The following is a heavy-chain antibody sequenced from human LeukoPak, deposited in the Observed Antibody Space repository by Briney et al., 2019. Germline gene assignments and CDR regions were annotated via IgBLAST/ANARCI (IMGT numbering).Heavy chain of an antibody. CDR2: INPNSGGT. J-gene: IGHJ4*02. Sequence: ASVKVSCKASGYTFTDYYMHWVRQAPGQGLEWMRWINPNSGGTNYAQKFQGRVTMTRDTSISTAYMELSRLRSDDTAVYYCARPSYHGSAKYYDYVWGSYRFWGQGTLVTVSS. CDR1: GYTFTDYY. D-gene: IGHD3-16*02. CDR3: ARPSYHGSAKYYDYVWGSYRF. V-gene: IGHV1-2*02.